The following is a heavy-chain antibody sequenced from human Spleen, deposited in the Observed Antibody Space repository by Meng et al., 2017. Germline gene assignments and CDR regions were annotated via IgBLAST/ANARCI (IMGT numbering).Heavy chain of an antibody. V-gene: IGHV3-74*01. D-gene: IGHD2-2*01. CDR2: INSDGSSI. CDR3: ARGGGAYCTTTTCYEFFDS. CDR1: GFTFRSYW. Sequence: GESLKISCAASGFTFRSYWMHWVRQAPGKGLMWVSRINSDGSSITYADSVKGRFTISSDNVKNTLYLQMNSLQAGDSAVYYCARGGGAYCTTTTCYEFFDSWGQGTLVTVSS. J-gene: IGHJ4*02.